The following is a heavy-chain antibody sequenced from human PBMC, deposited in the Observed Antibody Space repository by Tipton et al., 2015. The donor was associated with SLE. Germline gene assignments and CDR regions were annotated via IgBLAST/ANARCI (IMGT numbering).Heavy chain of an antibody. J-gene: IGHJ4*02. CDR1: GYRFTSYW. Sequence: VQLVQSGAEVKKPGESVKISCKGSGYRFTSYWIGWVRQMPGKGLEWMGIIYPDDSDTRYSPSFQGQVTMSVDKSISTAYLQWINLKASDTAVYYCARQWQLAEFDYWGQGTLVTVSS. CDR3: ARQWQLAEFDY. CDR2: IYPDDSDT. V-gene: IGHV5-51*01. D-gene: IGHD6-6*01.